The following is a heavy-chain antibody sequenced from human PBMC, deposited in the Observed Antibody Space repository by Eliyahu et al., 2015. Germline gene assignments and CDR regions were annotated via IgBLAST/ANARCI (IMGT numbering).Heavy chain of an antibody. D-gene: IGHD3-3*01. V-gene: IGHV3-21*02. J-gene: IGHJ4*02. Sequence: EVQLVESGGGLVKPGGSLRLSCAASGFXXSSYTVNWVRQAPGKGLEWVSSLSSSGTYIYYADSVKGRFTVSRDNANNSLYLQMNSLRAEDTAVYYCARDDHDYWSGYWTYWGQGTLVTVSS. CDR3: ARDDHDYWSGYWTY. CDR2: LSSSGTYI. CDR1: GFXXSSYT.